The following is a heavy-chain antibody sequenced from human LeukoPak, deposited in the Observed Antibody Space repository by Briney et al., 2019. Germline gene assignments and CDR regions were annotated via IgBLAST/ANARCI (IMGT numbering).Heavy chain of an antibody. CDR3: ARDPADRSDPIDY. J-gene: IGHJ4*02. Sequence: GGSLGLSCAASGFTFSDYGMNWVRQAPGKGLEWVSYISGNSGAKSYADSVKGRFTISRDNAKNSLYLQMNSLRAEDTALYYCARDPADRSDPIDYWGQGTRVTVSS. V-gene: IGHV3-48*01. CDR2: ISGNSGAK. D-gene: IGHD3-22*01. CDR1: GFTFSDYG.